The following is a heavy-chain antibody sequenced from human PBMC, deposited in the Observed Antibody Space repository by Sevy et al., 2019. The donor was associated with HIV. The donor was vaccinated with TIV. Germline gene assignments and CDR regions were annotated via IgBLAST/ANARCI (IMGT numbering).Heavy chain of an antibody. CDR2: VYPNSGGT. Sequence: ASVKVSCKASGYTFTGDYLHWVRQAPGQGLEWMGRVYPNSGGTNYARKFQGRVTMTRDTSISTAYMELSRLRFDDTAVYYCTRDGGGGTTNSGMDVWGQGTTVTVSS. D-gene: IGHD2-15*01. CDR3: TRDGGGGTTNSGMDV. V-gene: IGHV1-2*06. CDR1: GYTFTGDY. J-gene: IGHJ6*02.